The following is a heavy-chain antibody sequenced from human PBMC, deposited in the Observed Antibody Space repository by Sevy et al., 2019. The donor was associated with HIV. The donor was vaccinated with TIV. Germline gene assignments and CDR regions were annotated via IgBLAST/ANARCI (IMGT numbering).Heavy chain of an antibody. CDR1: GGSISSYY. V-gene: IGHV4-59*13. J-gene: IGHJ4*02. D-gene: IGHD4-17*01. CDR2: IYYSGST. Sequence: SETLSLTCTVSGGSISSYYWSWIRQPPGKGLEWIGYIYYSGSTNYNPSLKSRVTISVDTSKNQFSLKLSSVTAADTAVYYCARAPRELGDYDDYEGGFDYWGQGTLVTVSS. CDR3: ARAPRELGDYDDYEGGFDY.